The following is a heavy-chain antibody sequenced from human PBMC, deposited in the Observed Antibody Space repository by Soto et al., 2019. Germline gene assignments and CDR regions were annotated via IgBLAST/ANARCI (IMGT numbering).Heavy chain of an antibody. V-gene: IGHV1-18*01. Sequence: QVQLVQSGAEVKKPGASVKVSCKASGYTFTIYGISWVRQAPGQGLEWMGWISAYNGNTNYAQKLQGRVTMTTDTATSTAYMELRSLRSDDTAVYYCGRDRGHTVRGVMLASRYYYGMDVWGQGTTVTVSS. CDR2: ISAYNGNT. D-gene: IGHD3-10*01. J-gene: IGHJ6*02. CDR1: GYTFTIYG. CDR3: GRDRGHTVRGVMLASRYYYGMDV.